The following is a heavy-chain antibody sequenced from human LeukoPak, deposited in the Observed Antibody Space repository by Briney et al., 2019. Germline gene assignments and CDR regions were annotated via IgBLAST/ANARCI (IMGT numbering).Heavy chain of an antibody. V-gene: IGHV7-4-1*02. CDR3: VRAIGYCSTTSCYLAY. CDR2: INTDTGNP. D-gene: IGHD2-2*01. Sequence: ASVKVSCKASGYSFTTYAMNWVRQAPGQGLEWMGWINTDTGNPTYAQGFTGRFVFSLDTSVSTAYLQINSLKAEDTAVYYCVRAIGYCSTTSCYLAYWGQGTLVTVSS. CDR1: GYSFTTYA. J-gene: IGHJ4*02.